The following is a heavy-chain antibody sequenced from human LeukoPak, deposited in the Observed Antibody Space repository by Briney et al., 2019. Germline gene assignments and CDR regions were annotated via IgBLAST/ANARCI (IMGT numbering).Heavy chain of an antibody. CDR2: IYYSGNT. CDR3: AREVIEDWFDP. J-gene: IGHJ5*02. CDR1: GGSIRTYY. Sequence: SETLSRTCIVSGGSIRTYYWSWIRQPPGKGLEWIGYIYYSGNTNYNPSLQSRVTISVDTSKNQFSLKLSSVTAADTAVYYCAREVIEDWFDPWGQGTLVTVSS. D-gene: IGHD2/OR15-2a*01. V-gene: IGHV4-59*12.